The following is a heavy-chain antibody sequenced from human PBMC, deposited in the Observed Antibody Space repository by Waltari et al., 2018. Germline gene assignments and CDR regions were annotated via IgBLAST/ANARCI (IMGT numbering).Heavy chain of an antibody. CDR1: GFSFSRFA. CDR3: GKDLLGGSVWYDP. CDR2: ITSTGVTT. V-gene: IGHV3-23*01. Sequence: EVQLLESGGGLVQPGGSLRLSCAASGFSFSRFAMSWFRQAPGKGLECVSAITSTGVTTYYTDSVKGRFTVSRDNSKNTVYLQMDSLRDEDTALYYCGKDLLGGSVWYDPWGQGTLVTVSS. D-gene: IGHD6-19*01. J-gene: IGHJ5*02.